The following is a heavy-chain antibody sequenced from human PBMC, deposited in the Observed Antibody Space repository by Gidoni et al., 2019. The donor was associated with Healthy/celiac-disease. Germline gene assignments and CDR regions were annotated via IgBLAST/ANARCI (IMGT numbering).Heavy chain of an antibody. D-gene: IGHD3-22*01. Sequence: QVQLQESGPGLVKPSQTLSLTCTVSGGSISSGSYYWSWIRQPAGKGLEWIGRIYTSGSTNYNPSLKSRVTISVDTSKNQFSLKLSSVTAADTAVYSCARGYYDSSGYYDDYWGQGTLVTVSS. J-gene: IGHJ4*02. V-gene: IGHV4-61*02. CDR1: GGSISSGSYY. CDR3: ARGYYDSSGYYDDY. CDR2: IYTSGST.